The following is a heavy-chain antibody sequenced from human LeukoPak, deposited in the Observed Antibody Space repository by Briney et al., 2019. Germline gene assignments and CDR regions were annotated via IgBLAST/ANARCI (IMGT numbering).Heavy chain of an antibody. J-gene: IGHJ4*02. CDR1: GFTFSSYA. V-gene: IGHV3-23*01. CDR3: ARSTVGTSCCTAVDY. CDR2: ISAGGDRT. Sequence: GGSLRLSCAASGFTFSSYAMSWVRQAPGKGLEWVSGISAGGDRTYYADSVKGRFTISRDNSKNTLYLQMNSLRAEDTAEYYCARSTVGTSCCTAVDYWGQGTLVTVSS. D-gene: IGHD1-26*01.